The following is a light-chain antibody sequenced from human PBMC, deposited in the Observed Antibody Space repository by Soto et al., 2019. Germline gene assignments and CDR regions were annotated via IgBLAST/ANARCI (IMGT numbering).Light chain of an antibody. Sequence: AIQLTQSPSSLSASVGDRVTITCRASPGISSALAWYQQKPGKAPKLLIYDASSLESGVPSRFSGSGSGTDFTLTISSLQPEVFATYYCQQFNSYPTFGQGTRLEIK. CDR3: QQFNSYPT. V-gene: IGKV1-13*02. J-gene: IGKJ5*01. CDR2: DAS. CDR1: PGISSA.